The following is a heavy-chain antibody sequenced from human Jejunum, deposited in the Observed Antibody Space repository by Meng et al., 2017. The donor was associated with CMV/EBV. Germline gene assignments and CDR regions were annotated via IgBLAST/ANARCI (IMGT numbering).Heavy chain of an antibody. Sequence: HCVRRPPGRALAWTGLIKPNSGSTTYGRKLQGRVTMARVPSTSTFYMELSSLTSEDTAVYFCSRDPYYNESSGYYGGQSNWFDPWGQGTQVTVSS. CDR3: SRDPYYNESSGYYGGQSNWFDP. D-gene: IGHD3-22*01. J-gene: IGHJ5*02. CDR2: IKPNSGST. V-gene: IGHV1-46*04.